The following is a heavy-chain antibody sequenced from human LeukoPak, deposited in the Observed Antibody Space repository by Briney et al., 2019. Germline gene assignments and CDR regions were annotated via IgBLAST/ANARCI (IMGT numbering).Heavy chain of an antibody. CDR1: GGTFSSYA. CDR3: ARDDGRRDSGYDYFLDY. CDR2: IIPILGTA. D-gene: IGHD5-12*01. J-gene: IGHJ4*02. Sequence: SVKVSCKACGGTFSSYAISRVRQAPGQGLEWMGGIIPILGTANYAQKLQGRVTITADKSTSTAYMELSSLRAEDTALYYCARDDGRRDSGYDYFLDYWGQGTLVTVSS. V-gene: IGHV1-69*10.